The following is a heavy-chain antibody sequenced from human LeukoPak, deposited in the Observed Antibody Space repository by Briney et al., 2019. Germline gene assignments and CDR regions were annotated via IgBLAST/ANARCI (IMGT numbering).Heavy chain of an antibody. J-gene: IGHJ6*03. CDR2: VSGSGAHT. CDR3: AREMMWENYMDV. D-gene: IGHD1-26*01. V-gene: IGHV3-23*01. Sequence: PGGSLRLSCAASGFTFSSYAMTWVRQAPGKGLQWVSAVSGSGAHTYYADSVKGRFTISRDNSKNTLYLQMNSLRAEDTAVYYCAREMMWENYMDVWGKGTTVTVSS. CDR1: GFTFSSYA.